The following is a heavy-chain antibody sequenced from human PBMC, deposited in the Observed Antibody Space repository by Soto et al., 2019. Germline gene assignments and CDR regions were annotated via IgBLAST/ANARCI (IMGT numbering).Heavy chain of an antibody. V-gene: IGHV1-69*04. D-gene: IGHD2-2*01. Sequence: GASVKVSCKASGGTFSSYTISWVRQAPGQGLEWMGRIIPILGIANYARKFQGRVTITADKSTSTAYMELSSLRSEDTAVYYCARDSYCSSTSCYAGWGQGTLVTVSS. CDR3: ARDSYCSSTSCYAG. CDR1: GGTFSSYT. J-gene: IGHJ4*02. CDR2: IIPILGIA.